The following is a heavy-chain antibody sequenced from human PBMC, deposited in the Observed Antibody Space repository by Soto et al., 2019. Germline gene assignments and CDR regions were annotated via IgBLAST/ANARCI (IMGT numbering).Heavy chain of an antibody. Sequence: GGSLRLSCAASGFTFSNYAMSWVRQAPGKGLKWVSAISGTGGSKYYSDSVKGRFTISRDNAKNSLYLQMNSLRAEDTAVYYCAREVVVPAAISDWFDPWGQGTLVTVSS. CDR2: ISGTGGSK. D-gene: IGHD2-2*02. CDR1: GFTFSNYA. J-gene: IGHJ5*02. CDR3: AREVVVPAAISDWFDP. V-gene: IGHV3-23*01.